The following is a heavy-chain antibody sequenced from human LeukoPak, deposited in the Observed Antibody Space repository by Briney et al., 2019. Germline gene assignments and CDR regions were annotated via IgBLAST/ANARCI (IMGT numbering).Heavy chain of an antibody. D-gene: IGHD3-9*01. CDR3: ARGEPQYYDILTGYYSPTYYFDY. V-gene: IGHV4-59*01. Sequence: SETLPLTCTVSGGSISSYYWSWIRQPPGKGLEWIGYIYYSGSTNYNPSLKSRVTISVDTSKNQFSLKLSSVTAADTAVYYCARGEPQYYDILTGYYSPTYYFDYWGQGTLVTVSS. CDR2: IYYSGST. CDR1: GGSISSYY. J-gene: IGHJ4*02.